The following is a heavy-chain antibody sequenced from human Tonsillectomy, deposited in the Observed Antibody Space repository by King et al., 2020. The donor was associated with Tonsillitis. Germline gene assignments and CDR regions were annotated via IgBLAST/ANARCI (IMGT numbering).Heavy chain of an antibody. V-gene: IGHV3-23*04. CDR1: GFSFSSFA. J-gene: IGHJ4*02. D-gene: IGHD3-9*01. CDR2: ISGRPSSK. Sequence: VQLVESGGDLVQPGGSLRLSCAASGFSFSSFAMSWVRQAPGKGLEWVSVISGRPSSKHYADSVKGRFTISRDNSKNTLYLHMNSLRVEDTAIYYCAKLLGYDVLPPLEYWGQGTLVPVSS. CDR3: AKLLGYDVLPPLEY.